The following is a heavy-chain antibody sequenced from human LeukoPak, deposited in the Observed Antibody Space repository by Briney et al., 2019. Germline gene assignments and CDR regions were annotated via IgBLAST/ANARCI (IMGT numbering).Heavy chain of an antibody. Sequence: SGPTLVNPTQTLTLTCTLSGFSLSTSGAGVGWIRQPPGMALEWLALIYWNGDNRYSPSLTSRLTITKDTSKNQVVLTMTNIDPVDTATYYYAHLITIPLRSPGYFQHWGQGTLVTVSS. D-gene: IGHD3-9*01. CDR2: IYWNGDN. J-gene: IGHJ1*01. CDR3: AHLITIPLRSPGYFQH. V-gene: IGHV2-5*01. CDR1: GFSLSTSGAG.